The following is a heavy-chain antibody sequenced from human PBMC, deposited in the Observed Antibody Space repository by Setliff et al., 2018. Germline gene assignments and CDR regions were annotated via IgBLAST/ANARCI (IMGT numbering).Heavy chain of an antibody. CDR2: IIPIFGTA. V-gene: IGHV1-69*06. D-gene: IGHD3-3*01. Sequence: SVKVSCKASGGTFSSYAISWVRQAPGQGLEWMGRIIPIFGTANYAQKFQGRVTITADKSTSTAYMELSSLRSEDTAVYYCARGRHPPWSGYPYYYMDVWAKGPRSPSP. CDR1: GGTFSSYA. CDR3: ARGRHPPWSGYPYYYMDV. J-gene: IGHJ6*03.